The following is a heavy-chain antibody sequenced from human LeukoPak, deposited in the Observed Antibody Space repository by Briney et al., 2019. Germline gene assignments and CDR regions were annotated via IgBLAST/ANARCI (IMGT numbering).Heavy chain of an antibody. J-gene: IGHJ4*02. CDR1: GYSISSGYY. CDR3: SRHLYSSGWGYSDY. Sequence: SETLSLTCTISGYSISSGYYWGWIRQAPGKGLEWIGSIYYSGSTYYNPSLKSRVTISLETSRHQFSLKLSDGTAADRAVYYFSRHLYSSGWGYSDYWGQRTLVTASS. CDR2: IYYSGST. D-gene: IGHD6-19*01. V-gene: IGHV4-38-2*02.